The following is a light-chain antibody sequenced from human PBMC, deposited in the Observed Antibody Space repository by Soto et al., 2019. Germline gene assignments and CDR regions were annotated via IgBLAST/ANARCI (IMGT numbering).Light chain of an antibody. V-gene: IGKV1-39*01. CDR1: QSISSY. CDR3: QQYNSYRA. J-gene: IGKJ1*01. CDR2: AAS. Sequence: DIQMTQSPSSLSASVGDRVTITCRASQSISSYLHWYQQKPGKAPKLLIYAASNLQSGVPSRFSASGSGTDFTLTLNSLQPEDFATYYCQQYNSYRAFGQGTKVDIK.